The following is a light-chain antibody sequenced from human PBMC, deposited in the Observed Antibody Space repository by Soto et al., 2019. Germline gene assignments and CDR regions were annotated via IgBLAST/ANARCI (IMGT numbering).Light chain of an antibody. V-gene: IGKV1-5*03. CDR3: LQDYNYPIT. CDR1: QSISSW. J-gene: IGKJ5*01. CDR2: KAS. Sequence: DIQMPQSPSTLSASVGDRVTITCRASQSISSWLAWYQQKSGKAPKLLIYKASSLESGVPSRFSGSGSGTDFTLTISSLQPEDFATYYCLQDYNYPITFGQGTRLEIK.